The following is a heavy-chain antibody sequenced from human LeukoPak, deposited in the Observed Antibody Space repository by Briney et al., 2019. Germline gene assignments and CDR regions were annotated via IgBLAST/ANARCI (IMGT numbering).Heavy chain of an antibody. J-gene: IGHJ6*03. D-gene: IGHD3-16*01. V-gene: IGHV1-8*01. CDR3: ARGLLRSRNYYYYMDV. CDR2: MNPNSGST. CDR1: GYTFTSYD. Sequence: ASVKVSCKASGYTFTSYDINWVRQATGQGLEWMGWMNPNSGSTGYAQKFQGRVTMTRNTSISTAYMELSSLRSEDTAVYYCARGLLRSRNYYYYMDVWGKGTTVTVSS.